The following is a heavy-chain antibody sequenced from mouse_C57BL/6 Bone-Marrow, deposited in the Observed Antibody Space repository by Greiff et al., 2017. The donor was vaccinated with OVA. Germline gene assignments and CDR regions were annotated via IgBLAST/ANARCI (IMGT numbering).Heavy chain of an antibody. CDR3: ARRNYYGSRAMDY. Sequence: VQLQQSGPELVKPGASVKISCKASGYTFTDYYMNWVKQSHGKSLEWIGDINPNNGGTSYNQKFKGKATLTVDKSSSTAYMELRSLTSEDSAVYYCARRNYYGSRAMDYWGQGTSVTVSS. V-gene: IGHV1-26*01. J-gene: IGHJ4*01. D-gene: IGHD1-1*01. CDR2: INPNNGGT. CDR1: GYTFTDYY.